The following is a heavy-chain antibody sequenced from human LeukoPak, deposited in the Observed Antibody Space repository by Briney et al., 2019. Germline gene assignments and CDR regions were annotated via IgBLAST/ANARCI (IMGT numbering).Heavy chain of an antibody. V-gene: IGHV1-69*04. D-gene: IGHD3-22*01. J-gene: IGHJ3*02. Sequence: GASVKVSCKASGGTFSSYAISWVRQAPGQGLEWMGRIIPILGIANYAQKFQGRVTITADKSTSTAYMELSSLRSEDTAVYYCARGALYHITMIVVVANAFDIWGQGTMVTVSS. CDR3: ARGALYHITMIVVVANAFDI. CDR2: IIPILGIA. CDR1: GGTFSSYA.